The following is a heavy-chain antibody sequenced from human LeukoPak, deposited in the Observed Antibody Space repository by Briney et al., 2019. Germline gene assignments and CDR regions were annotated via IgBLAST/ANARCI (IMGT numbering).Heavy chain of an antibody. D-gene: IGHD4-17*01. CDR3: AKGAGDYDDY. Sequence: GSLRLSCVASGFTFSSHGMNWVRQAPGKGLEWVSGIIPSGHTTYYADSVRGRFTISRDNSRNTVYLQMNSLRAEDTAVYYCAKGAGDYDDYWGQGTLVTVSS. V-gene: IGHV3-23*01. CDR2: IIPSGHTT. CDR1: GFTFSSHG. J-gene: IGHJ4*02.